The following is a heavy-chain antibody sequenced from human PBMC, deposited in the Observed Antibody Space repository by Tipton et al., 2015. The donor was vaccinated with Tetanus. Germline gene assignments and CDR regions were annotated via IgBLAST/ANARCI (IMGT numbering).Heavy chain of an antibody. Sequence: QVQLVQSRAEVKKPGASVKISCKAFAYAFTSYDLNWVRQATGQGLEWLGYMNPNTGHAGYAQKFQGRVTMTSNISITTAYMELRNLRSDDTAVYYCARGNRGSSWYLWGQGSLVTVSS. CDR2: MNPNTGHA. J-gene: IGHJ4*02. CDR1: AYAFTSYD. V-gene: IGHV1-8*01. D-gene: IGHD6-13*01. CDR3: ARGNRGSSWYL.